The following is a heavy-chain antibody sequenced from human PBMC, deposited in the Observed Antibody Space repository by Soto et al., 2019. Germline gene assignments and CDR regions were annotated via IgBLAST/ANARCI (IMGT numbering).Heavy chain of an antibody. CDR3: ATDTYCPATCYRGHGN. CDR2: MNQHGSDI. D-gene: IGHD2-8*02. Sequence: EVQLVESGGDLVQPGGSLRLSCAASGFTFSSYWMAWVRQSPGKGLEWVASMNQHGSDIQYVDSVRGRFTISRYNARNLLYLQRNNLRVEDTAIYYCATDTYCPATCYRGHGNWGQGTGVTVPS. J-gene: IGHJ4*02. CDR1: GFTFSSYW. V-gene: IGHV3-7*03.